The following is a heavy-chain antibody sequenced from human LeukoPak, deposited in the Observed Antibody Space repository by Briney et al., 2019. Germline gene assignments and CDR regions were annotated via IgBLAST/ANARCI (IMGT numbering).Heavy chain of an antibody. Sequence: PVKVSCKASGGTFSSYAISWVRQAPGQGLEWMGGIIPIFGTANYAQKFQGRVTITADESTSTAYMELSSLRSEDTAVYYCAREDTSAAAGTYGYWGQGTLVTVSS. CDR2: IIPIFGTA. CDR1: GGTFSSYA. J-gene: IGHJ4*02. V-gene: IGHV1-69*13. CDR3: AREDTSAAAGTYGY. D-gene: IGHD6-13*01.